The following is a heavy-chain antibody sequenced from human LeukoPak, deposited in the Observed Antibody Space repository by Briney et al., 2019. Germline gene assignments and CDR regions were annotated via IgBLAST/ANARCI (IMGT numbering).Heavy chain of an antibody. Sequence: SETLSLTCAVYGGSFSGYYWSWIRQPPGKGLEWIGEISHSGSTNYNPSLKSRVTISVDTSKNQFSLKLSSETAADTAVYYCAREVGLLSNWGQGTLVTVSS. CDR1: GGSFSGYY. CDR2: ISHSGST. CDR3: AREVGLLSN. D-gene: IGHD2-15*01. V-gene: IGHV4-34*01. J-gene: IGHJ4*02.